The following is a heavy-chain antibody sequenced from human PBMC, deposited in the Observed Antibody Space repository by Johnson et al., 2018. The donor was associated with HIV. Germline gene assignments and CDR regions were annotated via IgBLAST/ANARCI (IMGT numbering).Heavy chain of an antibody. V-gene: IGHV3-NL1*01. Sequence: QVQLVESGGGVVQPGRSLRLSCAASGFTFSSYGMHWVRQAPGKGLEWVAVIYSGGRTFYADSVKGRFTISRDNSKNTLYLQMNSVRAEDTAVYYWARDAIRFGGVGFGESVGDAVEIWGQGTMGTVSS. D-gene: IGHD3-16*01. CDR2: IYSGGRT. CDR1: GFTFSSYG. CDR3: ARDAIRFGGVGFGESVGDAVEI. J-gene: IGHJ3*02.